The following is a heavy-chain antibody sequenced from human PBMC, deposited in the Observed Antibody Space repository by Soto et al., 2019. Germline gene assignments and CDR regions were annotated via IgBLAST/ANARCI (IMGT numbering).Heavy chain of an antibody. Sequence: GSLRLSCAASGFTFSSYAMSWVRQAPGKGLEWVSAIRGSGGTTDYADSVKGRFTISRDNSKNTLYLQMNSLRAEDTAVYYCARVDRGSSLYYYYYGMDVWGQGTTVTVSS. CDR1: GFTFSSYA. D-gene: IGHD6-6*01. V-gene: IGHV3-23*01. CDR2: IRGSGGTT. CDR3: ARVDRGSSLYYYYYGMDV. J-gene: IGHJ6*02.